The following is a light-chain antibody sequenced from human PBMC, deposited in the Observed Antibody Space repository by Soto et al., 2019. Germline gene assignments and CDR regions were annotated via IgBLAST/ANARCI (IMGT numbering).Light chain of an antibody. CDR2: GAS. CDR3: QQYNNWPPIT. CDR1: QSVSSS. V-gene: IGKV3-15*01. Sequence: SPGEIATLSCRASQSVSSSLAWYQQKPGRSPRLLIYGASTRAIGIPARFSGSGSGTEFTLTISSLQSEDFAVYYCQQYNNWPPITFGQGTRLEIK. J-gene: IGKJ5*01.